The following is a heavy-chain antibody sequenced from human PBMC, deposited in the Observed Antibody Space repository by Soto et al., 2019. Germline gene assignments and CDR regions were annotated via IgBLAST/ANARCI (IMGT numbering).Heavy chain of an antibody. J-gene: IGHJ5*01. V-gene: IGHV4-38-2*02. D-gene: IGHD3-16*01. CDR2: IHTSGKT. Sequence: SETLSLTCDGSGYSMTSGYFGGGIRQPRGKGIQWIGSIHTSGKTSHTPSLKSPVSISVDTSKNQFSLKVNTVAAADTAVYSCAREQPFMGDNLWWIDSWGHGTLV. CDR1: GYSMTSGYF. CDR3: AREQPFMGDNLWWIDS.